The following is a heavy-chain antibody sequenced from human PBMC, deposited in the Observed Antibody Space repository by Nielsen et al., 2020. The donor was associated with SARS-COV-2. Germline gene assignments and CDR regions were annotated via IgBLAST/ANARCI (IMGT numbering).Heavy chain of an antibody. CDR3: ARPWYGDYFDY. Sequence: GGSLRLSCAASGFTVSSNYMSWVRQAPGKGLEWVSVIYSGGSTYYADSVKGRFTISRDNSKNTLYLQMNSLRAEDTAVYYCARPWYGDYFDYWGQGTLVTVSS. V-gene: IGHV3-66*04. D-gene: IGHD4-17*01. CDR1: GFTVSSNY. J-gene: IGHJ4*02. CDR2: IYSGGST.